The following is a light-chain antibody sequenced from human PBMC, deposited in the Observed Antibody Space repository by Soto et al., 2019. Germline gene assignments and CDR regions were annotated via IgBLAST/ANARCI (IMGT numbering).Light chain of an antibody. CDR1: QSVSSSY. J-gene: IGKJ5*01. CDR3: QQSYSTPIT. CDR2: GAS. Sequence: EIVFTQFPGTMSLSRGEGAKLSGRASQSVSSSYLAWYQQKNGQAPRLLIYGASSRATGIPDRFSGSGSGTDVNLTISSLQTEDFATYFCQQSYSTPITFGQGTRLEIK. V-gene: IGKV3-20*01.